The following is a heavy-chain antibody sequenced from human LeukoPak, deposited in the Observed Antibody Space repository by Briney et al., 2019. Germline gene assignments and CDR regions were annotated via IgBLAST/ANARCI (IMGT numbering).Heavy chain of an antibody. CDR1: GFTFSSYG. D-gene: IGHD3-3*01. CDR2: IWYDGSNK. CDR3: AKSGFWSGYYEGFYYFDY. V-gene: IGHV3-33*06. Sequence: GRSLRPSCAASGFTFSSYGMHWVRQAPGKGLEWVAVIWYDGSNKYYADSVKGRFTISRDNSKNTLYLQMNSLRAEDTAVYYCAKSGFWSGYYEGFYYFDYWGQGTLVTVSS. J-gene: IGHJ4*02.